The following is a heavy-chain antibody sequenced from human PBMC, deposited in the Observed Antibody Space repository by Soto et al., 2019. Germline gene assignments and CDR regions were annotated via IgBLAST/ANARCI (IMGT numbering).Heavy chain of an antibody. J-gene: IGHJ5*02. Sequence: QVQLVQSGAEVKKPGSSVKVSCKASGGTFSSYTISWVRQAPGQGLEWMGRIIPILGIANYAQKFQGRVTITPAKSPGTAYMELSSLRSEETAVYYCAKDETTGPSWFDPWGQEPLVTVP. V-gene: IGHV1-69*08. D-gene: IGHD1-1*01. CDR1: GGTFSSYT. CDR2: IIPILGIA. CDR3: AKDETTGPSWFDP.